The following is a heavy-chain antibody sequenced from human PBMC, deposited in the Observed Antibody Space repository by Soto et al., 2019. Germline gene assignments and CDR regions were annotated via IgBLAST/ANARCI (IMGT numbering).Heavy chain of an antibody. D-gene: IGHD3-9*01. J-gene: IGHJ3*02. Sequence: HPGGSLRLSCAASGFTFSSYGMHWVRQAPGKGLEWVAVIWYDGSNKYYADSVKGRFTISRDNSKNTLYLQMNSLRAEDTAVYYCARDRAPLRYFDWLFPPPDAFDIWGQGTMVTVS. CDR2: IWYDGSNK. CDR3: ARDRAPLRYFDWLFPPPDAFDI. V-gene: IGHV3-33*01. CDR1: GFTFSSYG.